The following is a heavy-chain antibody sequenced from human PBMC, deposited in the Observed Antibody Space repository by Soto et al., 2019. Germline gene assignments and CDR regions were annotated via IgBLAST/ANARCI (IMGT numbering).Heavy chain of an antibody. D-gene: IGHD6-13*01. J-gene: IGHJ1*01. V-gene: IGHV4-34*01. CDR2: INHSGST. CDR1: GGSFSGYY. Sequence: SETLSLTCAVYGGSFSGYYWSWIRQPPGKGLEWIGEINHSGSTNYNPSLKSRVTISVDTSKNQFSLKLSSVTAADTAVYYCAIRPRQQLINFQHWGQGTLVTVSS. CDR3: AIRPRQQLINFQH.